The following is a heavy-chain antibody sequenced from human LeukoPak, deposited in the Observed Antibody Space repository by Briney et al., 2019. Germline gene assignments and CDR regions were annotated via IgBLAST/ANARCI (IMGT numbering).Heavy chain of an antibody. CDR2: IYHSGST. D-gene: IGHD6-13*01. V-gene: IGHV4-39*07. CDR3: ARGGRTDSSSWFARSYFDY. Sequence: SETLSLTCTVSGGSISSSSYYWGWIRQPPGKGLEWIGSIYHSGSTYYNPSLKSRVTISVDTSKNQFSLKLSSVTAADTAVYYCARGGRTDSSSWFARSYFDYWGQGTLVTVSS. J-gene: IGHJ4*02. CDR1: GGSISSSSYY.